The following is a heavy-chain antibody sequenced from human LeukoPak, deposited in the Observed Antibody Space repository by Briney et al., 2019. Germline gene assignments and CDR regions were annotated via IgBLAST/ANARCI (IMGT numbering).Heavy chain of an antibody. CDR3: AKRIKYSSSSAYFDF. D-gene: IGHD6-6*01. V-gene: IGHV3-23*01. Sequence: GGSLRLSCAASGFTFSSYAMSWVRQAPGQGLEWVSAISDGAGSTYYADSVKGRFTISRDNSKNTLYLQMNSLRADDTAVYYCAKRIKYSSSSAYFDFWGQGTLVTVSS. CDR1: GFTFSSYA. CDR2: ISDGAGST. J-gene: IGHJ4*02.